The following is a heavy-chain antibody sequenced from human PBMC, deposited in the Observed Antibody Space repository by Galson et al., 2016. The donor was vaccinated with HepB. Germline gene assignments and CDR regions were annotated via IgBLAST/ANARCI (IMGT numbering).Heavy chain of an antibody. Sequence: SLRLSCAAPGFTFSTYGMRWVRQAPGKGLEWVSVISGSGGSTYYADSVKGRFTISRDNSKNTLYLQMNSLRAEDTAVYYCARVITMVRGILKQRDYYGMDVWGQGTTVTVSS. CDR3: ARVITMVRGILKQRDYYGMDV. D-gene: IGHD3-10*01. CDR1: GFTFSTYG. V-gene: IGHV3-23*01. J-gene: IGHJ6*02. CDR2: ISGSGGST.